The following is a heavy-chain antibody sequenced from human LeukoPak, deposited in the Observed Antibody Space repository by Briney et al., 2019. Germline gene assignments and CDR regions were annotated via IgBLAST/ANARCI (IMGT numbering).Heavy chain of an antibody. J-gene: IGHJ4*02. Sequence: GGSLRLSCAASGFTFSSYAMSWVRQAPGKGLEWVSAISGSGGSTYYADSVKGRFTISRDNSKNTLYLQMNSLRAEDTAVYYCAGYYGSGSYYNPFGYFDYWGQGTLVTVSS. D-gene: IGHD3-10*01. CDR3: AGYYGSGSYYNPFGYFDY. CDR2: ISGSGGST. CDR1: GFTFSSYA. V-gene: IGHV3-23*01.